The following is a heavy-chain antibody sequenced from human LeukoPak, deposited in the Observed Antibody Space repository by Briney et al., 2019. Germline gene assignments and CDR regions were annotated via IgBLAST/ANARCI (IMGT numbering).Heavy chain of an antibody. CDR1: GFTFYDYA. CDR3: ARVGNSGSFYYFDC. CDR2: INWNGDTP. D-gene: IGHD1-26*01. V-gene: IGHV3-20*04. J-gene: IGHJ4*02. Sequence: GGSLSLSCAASGFTFYDYAVTWVRHAPGKGLEWGSGINWNGDTPSYADSVKGRFTISRDNAKNSLSLQMNSLRAEDTAFYYCARVGNSGSFYYFDCWGQGTLVTVSS.